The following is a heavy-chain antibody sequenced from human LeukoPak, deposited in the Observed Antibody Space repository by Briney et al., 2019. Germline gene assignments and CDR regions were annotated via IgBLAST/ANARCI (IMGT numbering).Heavy chain of an antibody. Sequence: GGSLRLSCAASGFTFGSYWMSWVRQAPGKGLEWVANIKQDGSEKYYVDSVKGRFTISRDNAKNSLYLQMNSLRAEDTAVYYCARAPYYYGSGSYPLDYWGQGTLVTVSS. J-gene: IGHJ4*02. V-gene: IGHV3-7*03. CDR1: GFTFGSYW. D-gene: IGHD3-10*01. CDR2: IKQDGSEK. CDR3: ARAPYYYGSGSYPLDY.